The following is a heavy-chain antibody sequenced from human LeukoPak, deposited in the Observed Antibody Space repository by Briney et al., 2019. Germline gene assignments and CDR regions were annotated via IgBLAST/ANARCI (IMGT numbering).Heavy chain of an antibody. D-gene: IGHD3-3*01. V-gene: IGHV4-39*07. J-gene: IGHJ4*02. CDR1: GGSISSSSYY. CDR3: ARSQLSGNFGY. Sequence: SETLSLTCTVSGGSISSSSYYWGWIRQPPGKGLEWIGSIYYSGSTYYNPSLKSRVTISVDTSKNQFSLKLSSVTAADTAVYYCARSQLSGNFGYWGQGTLVTVSS. CDR2: IYYSGST.